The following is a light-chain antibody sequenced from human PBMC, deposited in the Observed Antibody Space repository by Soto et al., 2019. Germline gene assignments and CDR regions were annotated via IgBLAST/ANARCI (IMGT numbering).Light chain of an antibody. CDR1: QSVTSY. CDR2: DAS. J-gene: IGKJ4*01. CDR3: QQRSDWPRN. Sequence: EIVLTQSPATLSLSPGERATLSCRASQSVTSYLAWYQQKPGQAPRLLIYDASKRATGIPARFSGGGSGTDFTLTISSLETEDFAVYFCQQRSDWPRNFGGGTKVDIK. V-gene: IGKV3-11*01.